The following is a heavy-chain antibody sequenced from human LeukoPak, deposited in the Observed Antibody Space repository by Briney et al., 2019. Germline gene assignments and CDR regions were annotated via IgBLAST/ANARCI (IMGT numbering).Heavy chain of an antibody. D-gene: IGHD3-22*01. J-gene: IGHJ4*02. Sequence: GGSLRLSCAASGFTFSSYVMHWVRQAPGKGLEWVAIISYDGSNEYYADSVKGRFTISRDNSKNTLYLQMNSLRAEDTAVYYCAKAVGDYYDSSGYYQDYWGQGTLVTVSS. CDR2: ISYDGSNE. CDR3: AKAVGDYYDSSGYYQDY. V-gene: IGHV3-30*04. CDR1: GFTFSSYV.